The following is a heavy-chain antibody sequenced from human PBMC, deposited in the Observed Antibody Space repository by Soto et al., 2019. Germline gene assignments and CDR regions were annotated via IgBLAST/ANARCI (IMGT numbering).Heavy chain of an antibody. CDR3: ATSFSIAVPTDAIDI. J-gene: IGHJ3*02. CDR2: ISAYNGNT. Sequence: ASVKVSCKASGYTFTSYGISWVRQAPGQGLEWMGWISAYNGNTNYAQKLQGRVTMTTDTSTSTAYMELRSLRSDDTAVYYCATSFSIAVPTDAIDIWGQGTMVTVSS. CDR1: GYTFTSYG. V-gene: IGHV1-18*01. D-gene: IGHD6-19*01.